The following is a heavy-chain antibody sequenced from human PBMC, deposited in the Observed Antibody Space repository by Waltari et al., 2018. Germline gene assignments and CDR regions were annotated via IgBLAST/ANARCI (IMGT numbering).Heavy chain of an antibody. CDR3: ARVLLWFGLDDAFDI. CDR2: ISSSSSYI. Sequence: RQAPGKGLEWVSSISSSSSYIYYADSVKGRFTISRDNAKNSLYLQMNSLRAEDTAVYYCARVLLWFGLDDAFDIWGQGTMVTVSS. J-gene: IGHJ3*02. D-gene: IGHD3-10*01. V-gene: IGHV3-21*01.